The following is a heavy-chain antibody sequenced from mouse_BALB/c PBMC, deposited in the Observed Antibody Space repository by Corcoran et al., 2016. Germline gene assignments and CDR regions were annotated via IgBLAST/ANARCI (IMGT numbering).Heavy chain of an antibody. CDR1: GYTFTNYG. Sequence: QIQLVQSGPELKKPGETAKISCKASGYTFTNYGMNWVKQAPGKGLKWMGWINTYTGEPTYADDFKGRFAFSLETSASTAYLQINNLKNEDMATYFCARGREYGGLDYWGQGTSVTVSS. V-gene: IGHV9-1*02. J-gene: IGHJ4*01. CDR3: ARGREYGGLDY. D-gene: IGHD1-1*02. CDR2: INTYTGEP.